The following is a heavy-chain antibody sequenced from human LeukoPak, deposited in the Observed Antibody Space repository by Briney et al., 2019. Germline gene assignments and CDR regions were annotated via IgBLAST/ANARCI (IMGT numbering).Heavy chain of an antibody. V-gene: IGHV1-18*01. D-gene: IGHD3-22*01. CDR1: GYTFTSYG. J-gene: IGHJ4*02. Sequence: ASVKVSCMASGYTFTSYGISWVRQAPGQALEWMGWISGYNGNTNYAQKLQGRVTMTTDTSTSTAYMELRSLRSDDTAVYYCARDFHSSGYYHYFHYWGQGTLVTVSS. CDR2: ISGYNGNT. CDR3: ARDFHSSGYYHYFHY.